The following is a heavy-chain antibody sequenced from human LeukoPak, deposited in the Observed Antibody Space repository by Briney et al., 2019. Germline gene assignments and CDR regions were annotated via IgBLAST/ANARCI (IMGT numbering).Heavy chain of an antibody. CDR2: IKQDGSEK. CDR3: ASGIVVVPAAQVNY. CDR1: GFTFSSYW. V-gene: IGHV3-7*01. Sequence: GGSLRLSCAASGFTFSSYWMNWVRQAPGKGLEWVANIKQDGSEKYYVDSVKGRFTISRDNAKNSLYLQMNSLRAEDTAVYYCASGIVVVPAAQVNYWGQGTLVTVSS. D-gene: IGHD2-2*01. J-gene: IGHJ4*02.